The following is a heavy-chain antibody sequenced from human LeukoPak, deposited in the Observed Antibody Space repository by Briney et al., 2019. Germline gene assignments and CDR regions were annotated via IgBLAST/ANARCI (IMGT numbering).Heavy chain of an antibody. Sequence: PGGSLRLSCAASGFTFSSYSMNWVRQAPGKGLEWVSSISSSSSYIYYADSVKGRFTISRDNAKNSLYLQMNSLRAEDTAVYYCAKPRYSYYYYMDVWGKGTTVTISS. CDR1: GFTFSSYS. D-gene: IGHD1-14*01. CDR3: AKPRYSYYYYMDV. CDR2: ISSSSSYI. J-gene: IGHJ6*03. V-gene: IGHV3-21*04.